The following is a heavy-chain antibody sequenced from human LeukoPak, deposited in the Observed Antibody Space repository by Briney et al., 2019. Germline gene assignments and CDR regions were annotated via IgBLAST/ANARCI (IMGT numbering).Heavy chain of an antibody. V-gene: IGHV4-39*07. Sequence: PSETLSLTCTVSGGSISSSSYYWGWIRQPPGKGLEWIGSIYYSGSTYYNPSLKSLVTISVDTSNNQLSLKVNSVTAADTAMYYCVKSNSRYQPWTLDIWGRGTMVTVSS. J-gene: IGHJ3*02. CDR2: IYYSGST. D-gene: IGHD2-2*01. CDR3: VKSNSRYQPWTLDI. CDR1: GGSISSSSYY.